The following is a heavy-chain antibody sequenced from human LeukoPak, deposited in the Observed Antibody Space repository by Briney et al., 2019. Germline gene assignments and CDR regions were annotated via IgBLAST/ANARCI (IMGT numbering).Heavy chain of an antibody. V-gene: IGHV4-34*01. D-gene: IGHD1-26*01. CDR2: INHSGST. Sequence: SETLSLTCAVYGGSFSGYYWNWIRQPPGKGLEWIGEINHSGSTNYIPSLKSRVTISVDTSKNQFSLKLSSVTAADTAVYYCARGSKMLGYNWFDPWGQGTLVTVSS. CDR3: ARGSKMLGYNWFDP. CDR1: GGSFSGYY. J-gene: IGHJ5*02.